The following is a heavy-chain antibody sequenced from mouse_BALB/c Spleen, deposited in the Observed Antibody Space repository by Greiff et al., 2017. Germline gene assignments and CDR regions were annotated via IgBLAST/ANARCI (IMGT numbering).Heavy chain of an antibody. CDR1: GYTFTDYN. CDR2: INPNNGGT. Sequence: DVKLQESGPELVKPGASVKIPCKASGYTFTDYNMDWVKQSHGKSLEWIGDINPNNGGTIYNQKFKGKATLTVDKSSSTAYMELRSLTSEDTAVYYCARRYYYGSSPWFAYWGQGTLVTVSA. J-gene: IGHJ3*01. D-gene: IGHD1-1*01. V-gene: IGHV1-18*01. CDR3: ARRYYYGSSPWFAY.